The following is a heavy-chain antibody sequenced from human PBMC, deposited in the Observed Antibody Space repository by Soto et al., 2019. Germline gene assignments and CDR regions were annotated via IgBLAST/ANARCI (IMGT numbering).Heavy chain of an antibody. V-gene: IGHV3-21*01. CDR1: GFTFSNYS. D-gene: IGHD5-18*01. Sequence: GGSLRLSCAASGFTFSNYSMDWVRQSPGKGLEWVASISDTGTFRFYTDAVKGRFTISRDNAKNSLSLQMNRLEAGDTAIYYFARDSYSVNGYPYFGSWGQRTLVTVSS. J-gene: IGHJ4*02. CDR2: ISDTGTFR. CDR3: ARDSYSVNGYPYFGS.